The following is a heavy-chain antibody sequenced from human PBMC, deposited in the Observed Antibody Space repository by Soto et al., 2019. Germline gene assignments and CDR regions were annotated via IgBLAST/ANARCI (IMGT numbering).Heavy chain of an antibody. CDR2: IYHSGST. Sequence: QVQLQESGPGLVKPSGTLSLTCAVSGGSISSSNWWSWVRQPPGKGLEWIGEIYHSGSTNYNPSLKSRVTISVDKSKNQFSLNLSSVTAAVTAVYYCARVLYYGSGSYFGMDVWGQGTTVTVSS. CDR3: ARVLYYGSGSYFGMDV. D-gene: IGHD3-10*01. CDR1: GGSISSSNW. J-gene: IGHJ6*02. V-gene: IGHV4-4*02.